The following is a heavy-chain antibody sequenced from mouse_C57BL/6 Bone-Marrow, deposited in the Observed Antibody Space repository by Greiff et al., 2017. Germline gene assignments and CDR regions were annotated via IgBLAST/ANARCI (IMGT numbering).Heavy chain of an antibody. D-gene: IGHD1-1*01. V-gene: IGHV1-85*01. Sequence: QVQLKESGPELVKPGASVKLSCKASGYTFTSYDINWVKQRPGQGLEWIGWIYPGDGSTKYNEKFKGKATLTVDTSSSTAYMELHSLTSEDSAVYFCASSNYYGSSYEYFDVWGTGTTVTVSS. CDR2: IYPGDGST. CDR3: ASSNYYGSSYEYFDV. CDR1: GYTFTSYD. J-gene: IGHJ1*03.